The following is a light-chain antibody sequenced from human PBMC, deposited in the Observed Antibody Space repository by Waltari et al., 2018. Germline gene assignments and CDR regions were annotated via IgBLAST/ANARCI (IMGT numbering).Light chain of an antibody. CDR3: QSYDSSLSGRV. CDR2: ASY. J-gene: IGLJ3*02. Sequence: QSVLTQPPSVSGAPGQRVTISCTGTSSNIGAGLEVLCYQHLPGSAPKLLIFASYKRSSGVPDRISGSTSGTSASLAITGLQAEDEADYYCQSYDSSLSGRVFGGGTRLTVL. V-gene: IGLV1-40*01. CDR1: SSNIGAGLE.